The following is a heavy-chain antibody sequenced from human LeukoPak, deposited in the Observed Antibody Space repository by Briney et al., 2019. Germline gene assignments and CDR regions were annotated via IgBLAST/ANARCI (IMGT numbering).Heavy chain of an antibody. CDR2: ISWDGGST. J-gene: IGHJ4*02. CDR3: AKDMAYYYGSGSYGRGPFDY. CDR1: GFTFDDYT. D-gene: IGHD3-10*01. V-gene: IGHV3-43*01. Sequence: HPGGSLRLSCAASGFTFDDYTMHWVRQAPGKGLEWVSLISWDGGSTYYADSVKGRFTISRDNSKNSLYLQMNSLRTEDTALYYCAKDMAYYYGSGSYGRGPFDYWGQGTLVTVSS.